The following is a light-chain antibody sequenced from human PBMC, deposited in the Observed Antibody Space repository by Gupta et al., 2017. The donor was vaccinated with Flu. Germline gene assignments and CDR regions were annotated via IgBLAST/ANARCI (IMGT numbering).Light chain of an antibody. Sequence: DIQMTQSPSSLSASVGDRVTITCRASQSISSYLNWYQQKPGKAHQLLIDAASSVQSGIPSRFCGSGSGTDFTLTISRLQPEYFATYYCQQRDSTPLPFGQGTKVEIK. CDR2: AAS. CDR1: QSISSY. CDR3: QQRDSTPLP. V-gene: IGKV1-39*01. J-gene: IGKJ1*01.